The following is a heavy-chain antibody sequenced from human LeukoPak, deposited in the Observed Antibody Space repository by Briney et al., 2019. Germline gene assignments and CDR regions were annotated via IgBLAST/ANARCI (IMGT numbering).Heavy chain of an antibody. Sequence: PGRSLRLSCAASGFTFSSYGIRWVRQAPGKGLEWVAVISYDGSNKYYADSVKGRFTISRDNSKNTLYLQMNSLRAEDTAVYYCAKDLSSGWTWGAFDIWGQGTMVTVSS. V-gene: IGHV3-30*18. J-gene: IGHJ3*02. CDR1: GFTFSSYG. CDR2: ISYDGSNK. D-gene: IGHD6-19*01. CDR3: AKDLSSGWTWGAFDI.